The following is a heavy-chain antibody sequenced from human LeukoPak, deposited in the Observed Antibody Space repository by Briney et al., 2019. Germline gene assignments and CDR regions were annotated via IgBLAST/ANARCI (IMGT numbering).Heavy chain of an antibody. D-gene: IGHD3-16*01. V-gene: IGHV3-30*02. J-gene: IGHJ4*02. CDR2: IRHDGSIK. Sequence: GGSLRLSCAASGFIFSTYGMYWVRQAPGKGLEWVAFIRHDGSIKNYADVVKGRSTISRDNSKNTLYLQMNSLRAEDTAVYYCAKDSLADIDYWGQGTLITVSS. CDR3: AKDSLADIDY. CDR1: GFIFSTYG.